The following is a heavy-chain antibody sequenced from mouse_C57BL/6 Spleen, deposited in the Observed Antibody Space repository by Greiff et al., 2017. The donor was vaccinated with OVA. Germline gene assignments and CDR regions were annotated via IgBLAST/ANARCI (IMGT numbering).Heavy chain of an antibody. Sequence: EVQRVESGEGLVKPGGSLKLSCAASGFTFSSYAMSWVRQTPEKRLEWVAYISSGGDYIYYADTVKGRFTISRDNARNTLYLQMSSLKSEDTAMYYCTRVGDYYGSSYGAWFAYWGQGTLVTVSA. CDR3: TRVGDYYGSSYGAWFAY. CDR1: GFTFSSYA. J-gene: IGHJ3*01. CDR2: ISSGGDYI. D-gene: IGHD1-1*01. V-gene: IGHV5-9-1*02.